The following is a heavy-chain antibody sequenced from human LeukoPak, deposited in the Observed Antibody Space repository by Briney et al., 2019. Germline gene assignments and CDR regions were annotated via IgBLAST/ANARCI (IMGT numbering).Heavy chain of an antibody. J-gene: IGHJ4*02. CDR2: IYSGGST. Sequence: GGSLRLSCAASGFTVSSNYMSWVRQAPGKGLEWVSVIYSGGSTYYADSVKGRFTISRDNSKNTLYLQMNSLRAEDTAVYYCASLRFLEWSLDYWGQGTLVTVSS. CDR3: ASLRFLEWSLDY. D-gene: IGHD3-3*01. V-gene: IGHV3-66*01. CDR1: GFTVSSNY.